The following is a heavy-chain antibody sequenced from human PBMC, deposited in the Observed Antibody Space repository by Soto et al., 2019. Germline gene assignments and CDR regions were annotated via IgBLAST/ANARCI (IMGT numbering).Heavy chain of an antibody. Sequence: GGSLRLSCAASGFTFSSYGMHWVRQAPGKGLEWVAVIWYDGSNKYYADSVKGRFTISRDNSKNTLYLQMNSLRAEDTAVYYCARGDPHLNWYFDLWGRGTLVTVSS. CDR2: IWYDGSNK. D-gene: IGHD3-3*02. CDR3: ARGDPHLNWYFDL. CDR1: GFTFSSYG. J-gene: IGHJ2*01. V-gene: IGHV3-33*01.